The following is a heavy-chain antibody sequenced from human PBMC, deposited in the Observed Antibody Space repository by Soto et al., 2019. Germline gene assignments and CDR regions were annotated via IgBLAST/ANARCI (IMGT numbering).Heavy chain of an antibody. J-gene: IGHJ6*02. Sequence: EVQLVESGGGLVEPGGSLRLSCVASGFTFTKAWMNWVRQAPGKGLEWVGRIKSQTDGGTTDYAAFVKGRFTISRDDSKSTMNLQMKNVKTEDTAVYYCSTYDPGDISTGWAFSYYSVMDVWGQGTTVTVSS. D-gene: IGHD3-9*01. V-gene: IGHV3-15*07. CDR1: GFTFTKAW. CDR2: IKSQTDGGTT. CDR3: STYDPGDISTGWAFSYYSVMDV.